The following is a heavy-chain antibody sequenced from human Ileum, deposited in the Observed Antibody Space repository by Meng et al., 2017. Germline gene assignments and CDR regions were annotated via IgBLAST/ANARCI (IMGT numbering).Heavy chain of an antibody. CDR2: INPSGSP. CDR1: GGSFSGYF. J-gene: IGHJ3*02. V-gene: IGHV4-34*01. CDR3: ARGPQGPRLSI. Sequence: QGQFQRWGAGLLKPSGTLSLPCAVFGGSFSGYFWTWVRQPPEKGLEWIGEINPSGSPYYNPSLNSRVTISVDTSKNQFSLNLTSVTAADTAMYYCARGPQGPRLSIWGQGTMVTVSS.